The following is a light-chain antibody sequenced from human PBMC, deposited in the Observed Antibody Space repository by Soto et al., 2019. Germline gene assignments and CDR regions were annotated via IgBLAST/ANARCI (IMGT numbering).Light chain of an antibody. J-gene: IGKJ4*01. CDR3: QQCNSSPLT. CDR2: AAS. Sequence: DIQLTQSPSSLSASVGDRVTLSCRASQSITTHLNWYQQKPGKAPKLLISAASTLQSGVPSSFSGSGSGTDFTLTISSLKPEDFETYFCQQCNSSPLTFGGGTKVDIK. CDR1: QSITTH. V-gene: IGKV1-39*01.